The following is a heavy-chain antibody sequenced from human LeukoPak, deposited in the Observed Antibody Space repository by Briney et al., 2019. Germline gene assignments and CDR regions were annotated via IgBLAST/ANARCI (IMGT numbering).Heavy chain of an antibody. CDR2: INHSGST. CDR1: GGSFGGYY. Sequence: SETLSLTCAVYGGSFGGYYWSWIRQPPGKGLEWIGEINHSGSTNYNPSLKSRVTTSVDTSKNQFSLKLSSVTAADTAVYYCARAVNDVDIVATKTYYFDYWGQGTLVAVSS. J-gene: IGHJ4*02. CDR3: ARAVNDVDIVATKTYYFDY. D-gene: IGHD5-12*01. V-gene: IGHV4-34*01.